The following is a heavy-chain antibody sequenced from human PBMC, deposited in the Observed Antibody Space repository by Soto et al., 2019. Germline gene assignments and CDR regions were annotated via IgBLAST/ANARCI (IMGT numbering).Heavy chain of an antibody. V-gene: IGHV3-23*01. J-gene: IGHJ4*02. CDR1: GFTFSSYA. Sequence: EVQLLESGGGLVQPGGSLRLSCAASGFTFSSYAMSWVRQAPGKGLEWVSAISGSGGSTYYADSVKGRFTISRDNSKNTLYVQMNSLRAVDTAVYYCAKVWDQGIAAAGADYWGQVTLVTVSS. D-gene: IGHD6-13*01. CDR2: ISGSGGST. CDR3: AKVWDQGIAAAGADY.